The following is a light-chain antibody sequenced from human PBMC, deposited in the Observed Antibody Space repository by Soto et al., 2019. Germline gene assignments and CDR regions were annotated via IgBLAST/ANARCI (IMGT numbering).Light chain of an antibody. Sequence: QSVLTQPPSVSAAPGQKVTISCSGSSSNIGNNYVSWYQHLPGTAPKLLIYDNNKRPSGIPDRFSGFKSGTSATLGITGLQTGDEADYYCGTWDSRLSAVVFGGGTKLTVL. J-gene: IGLJ2*01. CDR1: SSNIGNNY. CDR3: GTWDSRLSAVV. CDR2: DNN. V-gene: IGLV1-51*01.